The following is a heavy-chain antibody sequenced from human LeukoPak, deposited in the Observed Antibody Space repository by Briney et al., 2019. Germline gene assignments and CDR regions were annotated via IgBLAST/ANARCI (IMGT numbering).Heavy chain of an antibody. V-gene: IGHV3-74*01. Sequence: GGSLRLSCAASGFTFSNYWLHWVRRAPGKGLVWVSRINGDGLSTSFADSVKGRFTISRGNAKNTLYLQLNSLRADDTAVYFCVRIADDGFDVWGQGTMVTVSS. CDR3: VRIADDGFDV. CDR2: INGDGLST. CDR1: GFTFSNYW. D-gene: IGHD2-15*01. J-gene: IGHJ3*01.